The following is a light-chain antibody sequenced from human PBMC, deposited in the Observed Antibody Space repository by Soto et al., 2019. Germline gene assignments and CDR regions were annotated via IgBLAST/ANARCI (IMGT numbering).Light chain of an antibody. Sequence: DIHMTQSPSSRSASLGDRVTITCRASQSISSYLDWYQQKPGKAPKLLIYAASSLQSGVPSRFSGSGFGTDFTLTISSLQPEDFATYYCQQSYSTPPTFGQGTKVDNK. CDR2: AAS. CDR3: QQSYSTPPT. V-gene: IGKV1-39*01. CDR1: QSISSY. J-gene: IGKJ1*01.